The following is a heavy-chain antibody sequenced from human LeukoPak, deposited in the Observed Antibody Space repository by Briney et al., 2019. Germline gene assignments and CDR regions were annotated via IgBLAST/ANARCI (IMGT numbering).Heavy chain of an antibody. V-gene: IGHV4-39*07. CDR1: GGSITSSSYY. D-gene: IGHD4-11*01. Sequence: PSETLSLTCTVSGGSITSSSYYWGWIRQPPGKGLEWIGRIYYSGRTYYNPSLKSRVTMSVDTAKNRFSLKVTYVTAADTAVYYCARRGYSNYVPRGWFDPWGQGTLVTVSS. CDR2: IYYSGRT. CDR3: ARRGYSNYVPRGWFDP. J-gene: IGHJ5*02.